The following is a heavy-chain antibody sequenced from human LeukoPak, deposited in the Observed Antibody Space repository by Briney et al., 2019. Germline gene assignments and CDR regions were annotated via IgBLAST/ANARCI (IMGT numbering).Heavy chain of an antibody. D-gene: IGHD3-22*01. J-gene: IGHJ5*02. CDR3: ARDHPYDSSGRGVFDP. CDR2: IYYSGST. CDR1: GGSISSYY. Sequence: SETLSLTCTVSGGSISSYYWSWIRQPPGKGLEWIGYIYYSGSTNYNPSLKSRATISVDTSKNQFSLKLSSVTAADTAVYYCARDHPYDSSGRGVFDPWGQGTLVTVSS. V-gene: IGHV4-59*01.